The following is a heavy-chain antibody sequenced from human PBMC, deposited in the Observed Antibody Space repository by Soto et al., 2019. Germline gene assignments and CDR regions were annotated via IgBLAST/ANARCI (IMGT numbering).Heavy chain of an antibody. V-gene: IGHV1-46*01. CDR3: ARVPYDTTGYYAF. J-gene: IGHJ4*02. CDR1: GFTFTTYY. D-gene: IGHD3-22*01. Sequence: ASVKVSCKTSGFTFTTYYIHWVRQAPGQGLEWMGMIDPSGGSTTYAQKFQGRITMTSDMSTSTVYMELSSLRSEDTAVYYCARVPYDTTGYYAFWGQRTLVTVSS. CDR2: IDPSGGST.